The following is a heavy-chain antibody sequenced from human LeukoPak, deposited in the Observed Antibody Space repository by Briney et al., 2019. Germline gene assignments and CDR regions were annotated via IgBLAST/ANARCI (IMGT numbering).Heavy chain of an antibody. Sequence: PSETLSLTCTVSGGSINSAGYYWSWIRQPAGKGLEWIGHIYTSGTTNYNPSLKSRVTMSIDTSKNQFSLKLSSITAADTAVYYCARDAKYYYGSRTYFFFEYWGQGTLLTVSS. V-gene: IGHV4-61*09. CDR3: ARDAKYYYGSRTYFFFEY. CDR1: GGSINSAGYY. CDR2: IYTSGTT. J-gene: IGHJ4*02. D-gene: IGHD3-10*01.